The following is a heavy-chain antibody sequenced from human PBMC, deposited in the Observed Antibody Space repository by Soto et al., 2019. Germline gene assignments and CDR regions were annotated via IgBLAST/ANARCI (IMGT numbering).Heavy chain of an antibody. V-gene: IGHV2-5*02. CDR2: IYWDDDK. CDR3: AHSRWKQPLDY. CDR1: GFSLSTSGVG. D-gene: IGHD6-13*01. Sequence: SGPTLVKPTQTLTLTCTFSGFSLSTSGVGVGWIRQPPGKALEWLALIYWDDDKRYSPSLKSRLTITKDTSKNQVVLTMTNMDPVDTATYYCAHSRWKQPLDYWGQGTLVTVSS. J-gene: IGHJ4*02.